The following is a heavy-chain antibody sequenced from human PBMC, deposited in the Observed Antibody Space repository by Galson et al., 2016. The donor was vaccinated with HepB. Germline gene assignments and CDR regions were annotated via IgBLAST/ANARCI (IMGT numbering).Heavy chain of an antibody. J-gene: IGHJ6*02. CDR3: ARHGYYYGMDV. Sequence: QSGAEVKKPGESLKISCKASGYSFTTYWIGWVRQMPGKGLGWMGIIYPGDSETRNNPSFQGQVTISADKSISTVYLQWSSLKASDTAMYYCARHGYYYGMDVWGQETTVTVSS. CDR2: IYPGDSET. V-gene: IGHV5-51*01. D-gene: IGHD2-15*01. CDR1: GYSFTTYW.